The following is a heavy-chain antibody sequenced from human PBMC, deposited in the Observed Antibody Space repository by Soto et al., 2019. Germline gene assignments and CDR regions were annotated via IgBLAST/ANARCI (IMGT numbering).Heavy chain of an antibody. CDR2: INPGEFDYDT. CDR3: ARYEQFYYAYYGMDV. Sequence: ADALKISCKASGYSFTTYWIAWVRQTPGKGLEWMGIINPGEFDYDTRYSPSFQGQVTISADRSTSTAYLQWSSLKASDSAIYYCARYEQFYYAYYGMDVCGQGTTVTVSS. V-gene: IGHV5-51*01. D-gene: IGHD6-19*01. J-gene: IGHJ6*02. CDR1: GYSFTTYW.